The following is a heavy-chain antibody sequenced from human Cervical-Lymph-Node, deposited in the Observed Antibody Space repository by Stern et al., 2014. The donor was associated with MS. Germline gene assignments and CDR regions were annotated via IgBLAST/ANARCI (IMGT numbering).Heavy chain of an antibody. J-gene: IGHJ4*02. D-gene: IGHD3-16*01. CDR2: IGFAGDT. Sequence: VQLVQSGGGLVQPGGSLRLSCAASGFPLSRYDMPWVRQVPGNGLEWVSIIGFAGDTYYPGSVKGRFSISREDAKNSLYLQMNSLRAEDTDVYHCARGRRGGPLDYWGQGTLVTVSA. CDR3: ARGRRGGPLDY. CDR1: GFPLSRYD. V-gene: IGHV3-13*01.